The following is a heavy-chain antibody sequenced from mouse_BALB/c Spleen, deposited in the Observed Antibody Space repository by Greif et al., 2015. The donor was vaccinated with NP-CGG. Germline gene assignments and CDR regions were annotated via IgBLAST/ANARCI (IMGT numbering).Heavy chain of an antibody. Sequence: QVQLQQSGPGLVAPSQSLSTTCTVSGFSLTSYGVHWVRQPPGKGLEWLGVIWAGGSTNYNSALMSRLSISKDNSKSQVFLKMNSLQTDDTAMYYCAKVLGNYNAMDYWGQGTSVTVSS. CDR2: IWAGGST. CDR1: GFSLTSYG. CDR3: AKVLGNYNAMDY. V-gene: IGHV2-9*02. D-gene: IGHD3-1*01. J-gene: IGHJ4*01.